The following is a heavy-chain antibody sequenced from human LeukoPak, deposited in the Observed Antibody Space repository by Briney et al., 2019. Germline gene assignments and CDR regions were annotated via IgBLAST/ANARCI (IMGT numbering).Heavy chain of an antibody. D-gene: IGHD4-17*01. V-gene: IGHV3-23*01. CDR3: TRGGGGYYGDYGNNN. J-gene: IGHJ4*02. CDR2: ISGSGGTT. CDR1: GFIFSRYG. Sequence: GGSLRLSCAASGFIFSRYGMSWVRQAPGNGLEWVSAISGSGGTTYYADSVKGRLTISRDNSKNTLYLQMNSLRAEDTAVYYCTRGGGGYYGDYGNNNWGQGTLVTVSS.